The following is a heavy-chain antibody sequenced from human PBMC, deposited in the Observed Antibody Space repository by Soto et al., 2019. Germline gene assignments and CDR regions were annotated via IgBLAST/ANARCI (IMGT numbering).Heavy chain of an antibody. CDR3: ARGRIWFDP. CDR1: VGSFSGYY. Sequence: ETLSLTCAVYVGSFSGYYWSWIRQPPGKGLEWIGEINHSGSTNYNPSLKSRVTISVDTSKNQFSLKLSSVTAADTAVYYCARGRIWFDPWGQGTLVIVS. V-gene: IGHV4-34*01. CDR2: INHSGST. J-gene: IGHJ5*02.